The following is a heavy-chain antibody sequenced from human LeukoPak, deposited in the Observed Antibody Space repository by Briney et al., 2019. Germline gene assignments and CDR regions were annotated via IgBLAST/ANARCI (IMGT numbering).Heavy chain of an antibody. D-gene: IGHD2-2*01. CDR3: ARGGQGYPGVPSDY. Sequence: KASEALSLTCTVSGASISTYYWSWIRQPPGKGLEWIGYIYYSGSTNYNPSLKSRVTISVDTSKNQFSLKLSSVTAADTAVYYCARGGQGYPGVPSDYWGQGTLVTVSS. V-gene: IGHV4-59*12. J-gene: IGHJ4*02. CDR1: GASISTYY. CDR2: IYYSGST.